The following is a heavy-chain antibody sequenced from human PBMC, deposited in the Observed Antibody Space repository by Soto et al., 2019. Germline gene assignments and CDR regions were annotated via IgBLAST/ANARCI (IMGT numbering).Heavy chain of an antibody. CDR2: ISYDGSNK. V-gene: IGHV3-30*18. CDR1: GFTFSSYG. Sequence: QVQLVESGGGVVQPGRSPRLSCAASGFTFSSYGMHWVRQAPGKGLEWVAVISYDGSNKYYADSVKGRFTISRDNSKNTLYLQMNSLRAEDTAVYYCAKDIRFLEWLLYSYGMDVWGQGTTVTVSS. CDR3: AKDIRFLEWLLYSYGMDV. D-gene: IGHD3-3*01. J-gene: IGHJ6*02.